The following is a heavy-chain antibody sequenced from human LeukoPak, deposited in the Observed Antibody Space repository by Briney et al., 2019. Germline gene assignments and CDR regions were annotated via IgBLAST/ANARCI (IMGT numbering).Heavy chain of an antibody. D-gene: IGHD6-19*01. V-gene: IGHV1-69*13. J-gene: IGHJ4*02. CDR1: GGTFSSYA. CDR2: IIPIFGTA. Sequence: SVKVYCKASGGTFSSYAISWVRQAPGQGLEWMEGIIPIFGTANYAQKFQGRVTITADESTSTAYMELSSLRSEDTAVYYCARVFSSGWYIDYWGQGTLVTVSS. CDR3: ARVFSSGWYIDY.